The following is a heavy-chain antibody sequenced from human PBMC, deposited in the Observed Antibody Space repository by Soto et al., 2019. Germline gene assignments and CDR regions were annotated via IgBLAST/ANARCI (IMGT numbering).Heavy chain of an antibody. CDR2: TSYDGSDK. V-gene: IGHV3-30*19. D-gene: IGHD3-16*01. CDR1: GFTFRSYV. Sequence: QVQLVESGGGVVQPGTSLRVSCVGSGFTFRSYVIHWVRQAPGKGLEWVALTSYDGSDKYYGDSVRGRFTISRDTYRNTVDLQMDSLRLEATALYYCARWGTTGGLDVWGQGTLVSVSS. J-gene: IGHJ1*01. CDR3: ARWGTTGGLDV.